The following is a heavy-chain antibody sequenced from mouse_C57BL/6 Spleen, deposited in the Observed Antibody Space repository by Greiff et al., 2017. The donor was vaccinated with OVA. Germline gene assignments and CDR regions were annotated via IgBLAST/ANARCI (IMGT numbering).Heavy chain of an antibody. V-gene: IGHV1-58*01. Sequence: EVQLQQSGAELVRPGSSVKMSCKTSGYTFTSYGINWVKQRPGPGLEWIGYIYIGNGYTEYNEQFKGKATLTSDTSSIIAYMQLSSLTSEDSSIYFCAREATVGNWYFDVWGTGTTVTVSS. CDR3: AREATVGNWYFDV. CDR2: IYIGNGYT. D-gene: IGHD1-1*01. CDR1: GYTFTSYG. J-gene: IGHJ1*03.